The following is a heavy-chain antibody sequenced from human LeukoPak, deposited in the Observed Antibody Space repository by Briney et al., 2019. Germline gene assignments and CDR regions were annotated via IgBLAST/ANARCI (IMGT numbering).Heavy chain of an antibody. CDR3: ASKTPANIAAGGYWYFDL. D-gene: IGHD6-13*01. V-gene: IGHV4-61*02. J-gene: IGHJ2*01. CDR2: IYTSGST. CDR1: GGSISSGSYY. Sequence: SQTPSLTCTVSGGSISSGSYYWSWIRQPAGKGLEWIGRIYTSGSTNYNPSLKSRVTISVDTSKNQFSLKLSSVTAADTAVYYCASKTPANIAAGGYWYFDLWGRGTLVTVSS.